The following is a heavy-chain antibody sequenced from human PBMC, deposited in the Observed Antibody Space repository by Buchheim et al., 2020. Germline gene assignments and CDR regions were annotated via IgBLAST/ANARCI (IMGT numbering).Heavy chain of an antibody. J-gene: IGHJ5*02. V-gene: IGHV4-61*01. Sequence: QVQLQESGPGLVKPSETLSLTCTVSGGSVSSGSYYWSWIRQPPGKGLEWIGYIYYSGSTNYNPSLKSRVTISVDPSKNQFSLKLSSVTAADTTVYYCARESRNYDFWSGSQNWFDPWGQGTL. D-gene: IGHD3-3*01. CDR1: GGSVSSGSYY. CDR3: ARESRNYDFWSGSQNWFDP. CDR2: IYYSGST.